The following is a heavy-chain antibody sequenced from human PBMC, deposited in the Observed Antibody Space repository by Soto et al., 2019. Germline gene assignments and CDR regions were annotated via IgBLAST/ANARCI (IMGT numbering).Heavy chain of an antibody. CDR2: TGATGRTT. J-gene: IGHJ4*02. CDR1: GFTFNIYA. D-gene: IGHD1-20*01. Sequence: PEGSLRLSCAASGFTFNIYAMTWVRQAPGKGLEWVSTTGATGRTTYYSDAVKGRLTVSRDNSKNTLDLQMSNLRAEDTAVYYCATVHNTSRSFDYWGQGTLVTVSS. CDR3: ATVHNTSRSFDY. V-gene: IGHV3-23*01.